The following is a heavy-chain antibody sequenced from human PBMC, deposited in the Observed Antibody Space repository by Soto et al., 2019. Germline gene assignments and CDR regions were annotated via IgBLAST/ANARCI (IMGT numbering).Heavy chain of an antibody. CDR2: IKYDGSET. CDR3: ARYSSAWGL. V-gene: IGHV3-7*01. Sequence: HPGGSLRLSCAASGFTFSTYLTSWVRQAPGKGLEWVANIKYDGSETYYVDSVKGRFTISRDNAKNSLYLQMNSLRGEDTAVYYCARYSSAWGLWGQGTLVTVSS. J-gene: IGHJ4*02. CDR1: GFTFSTYL. D-gene: IGHD6-19*01.